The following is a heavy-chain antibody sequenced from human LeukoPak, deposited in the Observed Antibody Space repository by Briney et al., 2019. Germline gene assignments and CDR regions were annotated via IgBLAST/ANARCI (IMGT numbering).Heavy chain of an antibody. J-gene: IGHJ4*02. CDR2: IYYSGST. D-gene: IGHD2-15*01. Sequence: PSETPSLTCTVSGGSISSSSYYWGWIRQPPGKGLEWIGSIYYSGSTYYNPSLKSRVTISVDTSKNQFSLKLSSVTAADTAVYYCARAAATASGYFDYWGQGTLVTVSS. CDR1: GGSISSSSYY. CDR3: ARAAATASGYFDY. V-gene: IGHV4-39*07.